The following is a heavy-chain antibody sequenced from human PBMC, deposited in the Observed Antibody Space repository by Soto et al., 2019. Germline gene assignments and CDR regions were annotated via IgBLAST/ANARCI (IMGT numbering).Heavy chain of an antibody. CDR1: GGSISSGGYY. D-gene: IGHD2-15*01. Sequence: SETLSLTCTVSGGSISSGGYYWSWIRQHPGKGLEWIGYIYYSGSTYYNPSLKSRVTISVDTSKNQFSLKLSSVTAADTAVYYCARAGSGGQKGYAFDIWGQGTMVTVSS. J-gene: IGHJ3*02. CDR3: ARAGSGGQKGYAFDI. V-gene: IGHV4-31*03. CDR2: IYYSGST.